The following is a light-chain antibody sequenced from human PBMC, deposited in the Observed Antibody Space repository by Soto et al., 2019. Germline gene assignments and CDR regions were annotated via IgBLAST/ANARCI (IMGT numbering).Light chain of an antibody. CDR3: QQFGRSWT. CDR2: DTS. J-gene: IGKJ1*01. V-gene: IGKV3-20*01. CDR1: QSVSSTY. Sequence: EIVLTQSPGTLSLSPGERATLSCRASQSVSSTYLAWYQQKPGQAPRLLIYDTSSRATGIPDRFSGSGSGTDFTLPISRLEPEDFAVYYCQQFGRSWTFGQGPKVEIK.